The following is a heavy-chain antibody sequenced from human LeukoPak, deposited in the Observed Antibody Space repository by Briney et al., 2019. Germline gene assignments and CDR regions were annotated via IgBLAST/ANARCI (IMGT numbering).Heavy chain of an antibody. V-gene: IGHV7-4-1*02. Sequence: ASVKVSCKASGYTFTSYAMNWVRQAPGQGLEWMGWINTNTGNPTYAQGFTGRFVFSLDTSVSTAYLQISSLKAEDTAVYYCARVKKLYGSGRGPFGYWGQGTLVTVSS. CDR3: ARVKKLYGSGRGPFGY. CDR1: GYTFTSYA. J-gene: IGHJ4*02. CDR2: INTNTGNP. D-gene: IGHD3-10*01.